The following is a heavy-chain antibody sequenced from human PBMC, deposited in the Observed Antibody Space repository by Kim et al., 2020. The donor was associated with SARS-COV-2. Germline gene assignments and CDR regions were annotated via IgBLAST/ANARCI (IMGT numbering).Heavy chain of an antibody. D-gene: IGHD3-9*01. V-gene: IGHV1-18*01. J-gene: IGHJ6*02. CDR3: ARGGGLTGYFLYYYYGMDV. CDR2: ISAYNGNT. CDR1: GYTFTSYG. Sequence: ASVKVSCKASGYTFTSYGISWVRQAPGQGLEWMGWISAYNGNTNYAQKLQGRVTMTTDTSTSTAYMELRSLRSDDTAVYYCARGGGLTGYFLYYYYGMDVWGQGTTVTVSS.